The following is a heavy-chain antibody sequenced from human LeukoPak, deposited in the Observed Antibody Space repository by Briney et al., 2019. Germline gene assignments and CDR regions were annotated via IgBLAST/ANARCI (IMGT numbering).Heavy chain of an antibody. CDR2: ITKSGGST. Sequence: GGSLRLSCAASGFTFSKYSMNWVRQAPGKGLEWVSTITKSGGSTYYADSVKGRFTISRDNSKDTLYLQMNSLRVEDTAVYYCANVVGGYWGQGTLVTVSS. D-gene: IGHD2-21*01. CDR1: GFTFSKYS. CDR3: ANVVGGY. V-gene: IGHV3-23*01. J-gene: IGHJ4*02.